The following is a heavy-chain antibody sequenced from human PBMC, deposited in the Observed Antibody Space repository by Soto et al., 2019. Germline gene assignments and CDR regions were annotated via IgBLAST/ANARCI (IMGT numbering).Heavy chain of an antibody. D-gene: IGHD2-15*01. J-gene: IGHJ3*02. V-gene: IGHV1-18*01. CDR3: ARDKWSVYAFDI. CDR1: GYTFTSYG. CDR2: ISAYNGNT. Sequence: QVQLVQSGAEVKKPGASVKVSCKASGYTFTSYGISWVRQAPGQGLEWMGWISAYNGNTNYAQKFQGRVTITADKSTSTAYMELSSLRSEDTAVYYCARDKWSVYAFDIWGQGTMVTVSS.